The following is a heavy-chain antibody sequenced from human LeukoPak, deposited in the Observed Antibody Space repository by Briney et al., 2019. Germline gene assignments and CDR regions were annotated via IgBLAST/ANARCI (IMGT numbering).Heavy chain of an antibody. CDR1: GGSISSGSYY. J-gene: IGHJ4*02. D-gene: IGHD2-2*01. Sequence: SETLSLTCTVSGGSISSGSYYWSWIRQPAGKGLEWIGRIYTSGSTNYNPSLKSRVTISVDTSKNQFSLKLSSVTAADTAVYYCARSPNIVVVPAAPDYWGQGTLVTVSS. V-gene: IGHV4-61*02. CDR2: IYTSGST. CDR3: ARSPNIVVVPAAPDY.